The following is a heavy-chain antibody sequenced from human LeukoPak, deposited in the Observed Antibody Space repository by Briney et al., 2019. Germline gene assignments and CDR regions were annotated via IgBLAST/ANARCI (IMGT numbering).Heavy chain of an antibody. J-gene: IGHJ5*02. CDR1: GFSFSVYE. D-gene: IGHD1-26*01. CDR2: INAGGTTT. V-gene: IGHV3-48*03. Sequence: PGGSLRLSCAASGFSFSVYEMDWVRQAPGKGLEWVSYINAGGTTTYYADSVKGRFTISRDNAKNSLYLQMNSLRGEDSAVYYCATTVGFGWFDPWGQGTLVTVSS. CDR3: ATTVGFGWFDP.